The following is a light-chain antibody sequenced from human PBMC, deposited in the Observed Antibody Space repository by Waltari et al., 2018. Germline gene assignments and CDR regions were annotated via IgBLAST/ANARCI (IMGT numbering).Light chain of an antibody. J-gene: IGLJ2*01. CDR1: SSDVGGYHY. V-gene: IGLV2-11*01. CDR3: CSYAGSYVV. Sequence: QSALTPPRSVSGSPGQSVPISCTGTSSDVGGYHYVSWYQQHPGKAPKLMIYDVSKRPSGVPDRFSGSKSGNTASLTISVLQAEDEADYYCCSYAGSYVVFGGGTKLTVL. CDR2: DVS.